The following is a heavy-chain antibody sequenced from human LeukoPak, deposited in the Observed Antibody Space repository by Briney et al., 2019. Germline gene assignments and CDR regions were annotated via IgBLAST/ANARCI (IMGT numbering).Heavy chain of an antibody. CDR1: GFTFSNYW. D-gene: IGHD2-15*01. CDR2: IKQDGSEK. J-gene: IGHJ5*02. CDR3: ARDGPPRSPTSGWFDP. V-gene: IGHV3-7*01. Sequence: PGGSLRLSCAASGFTFSNYWMSWVRQAPGKGPEWVANIKQDGSEKHYVDSVKGRFIISRDNAKNSLDLQMNSLGAEDTAIYYCARDGPPRSPTSGWFDPWGRGILVTVSS.